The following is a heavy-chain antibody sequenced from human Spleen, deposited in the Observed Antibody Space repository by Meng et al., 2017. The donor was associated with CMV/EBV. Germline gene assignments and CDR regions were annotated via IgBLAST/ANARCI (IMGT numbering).Heavy chain of an antibody. CDR1: GFTFSSYS. V-gene: IGHV3-15*01. J-gene: IGHJ4*02. Sequence: GESLKISCAASGFTFSSYSMNWVRQAPGKGLEWVGRIKSKTDGGTTDYAAPVKGRFTISRDDSKNTLYLQMNSLKTEDTAVYYCTTDPYSNQEDYWGQGTLVTVSS. CDR2: IKSKTDGGTT. D-gene: IGHD2-15*01. CDR3: TTDPYSNQEDY.